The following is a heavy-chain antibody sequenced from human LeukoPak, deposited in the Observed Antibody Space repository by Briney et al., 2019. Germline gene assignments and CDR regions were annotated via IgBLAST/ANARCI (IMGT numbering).Heavy chain of an antibody. J-gene: IGHJ4*02. Sequence: SETLSLTCAVYGGSFSGYYWSWIRQPPGKGLEWIGEINHSGSTNYNPSLKSRVTISVDTSKNQFSLKLSSVTAADTAVYYCARVYRYSGPGDYWGQGTLVTVSS. D-gene: IGHD1-26*01. CDR1: GGSFSGYY. CDR2: INHSGST. V-gene: IGHV4-34*01. CDR3: ARVYRYSGPGDY.